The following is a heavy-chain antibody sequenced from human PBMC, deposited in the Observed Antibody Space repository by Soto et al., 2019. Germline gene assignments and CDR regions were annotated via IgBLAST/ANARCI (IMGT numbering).Heavy chain of an antibody. V-gene: IGHV4-34*01. CDR2: INHSGST. D-gene: IGHD3-10*01. CDR3: ARVRITMVRGVIRNYYYYGMDV. CDR1: GGSFSGYY. Sequence: ESLSLTCAVYGGSFSGYYWSWIRQPPGKGLEWIGEINHSGSTNYNPSLKSRVTISVDTSKNQFSLKLSSVTAADTAVYYCARVRITMVRGVIRNYYYYGMDVWGQGTTVTVSS. J-gene: IGHJ6*02.